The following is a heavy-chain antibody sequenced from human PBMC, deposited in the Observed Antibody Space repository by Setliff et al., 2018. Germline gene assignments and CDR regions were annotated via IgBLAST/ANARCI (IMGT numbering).Heavy chain of an antibody. CDR3: AREGRWDYNYPIY. CDR2: ISSSGGT. D-gene: IGHD5-12*01. Sequence: PSETLSLTCSVSDDSFYSDYYFWGWIRQPPGKGLEWIATISSSGGTNYNSSLKSRVTLSRDVAKRQFALNLRSVTAVDTAVYYCAREGRWDYNYPIYWGLGTPVTVSS. J-gene: IGHJ4*02. CDR1: DDSFYSDYYF. V-gene: IGHV4-39*01.